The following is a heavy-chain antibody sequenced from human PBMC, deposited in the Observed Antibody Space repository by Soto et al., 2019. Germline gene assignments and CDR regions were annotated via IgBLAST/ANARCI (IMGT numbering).Heavy chain of an antibody. CDR2: ISSSSSYI. Sequence: EVQLVESGGGLVKPGGSLRLSCAASGFTFSSYSMNWVRQAPGKGLEWVSSISSSSSYIYYADSVKGRFTISRDNAKNSLYLQMNSLRAEDTAVYYCAGETYYYDSSGYCAFDYWGQGTLVTVSS. D-gene: IGHD3-22*01. CDR1: GFTFSSYS. CDR3: AGETYYYDSSGYCAFDY. J-gene: IGHJ4*02. V-gene: IGHV3-21*01.